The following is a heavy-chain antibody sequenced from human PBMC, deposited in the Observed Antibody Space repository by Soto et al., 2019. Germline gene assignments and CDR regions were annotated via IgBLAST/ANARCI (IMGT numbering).Heavy chain of an antibody. CDR3: ARFTHYYGMDV. Sequence: SETLSLTCTVSGGSISSSSYYWGWIRQPPGKGLEWIGSIYYSGSTYYNPSLKSRVTISVDTSKNQFSLKLSSVTAADTAVYYCARFTHYYGMDVWGQGTTVT. CDR2: IYYSGST. J-gene: IGHJ6*02. CDR1: GGSISSSSYY. V-gene: IGHV4-39*01.